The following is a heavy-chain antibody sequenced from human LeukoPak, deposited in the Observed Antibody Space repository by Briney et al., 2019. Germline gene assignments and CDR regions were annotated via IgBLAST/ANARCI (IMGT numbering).Heavy chain of an antibody. CDR3: AKGGGDCSDTSCYVVY. V-gene: IGHV3-23*01. CDR1: GFTFSSYA. Sequence: GGSLRLSCAASGFTFSSYAMNWVRLAPGKGLEWVSGIRGSGGSTYYADSVKGRFTISRDNSKNTLYLQMNSLKAEDTAVYYCAKGGGDCSDTSCYVVYCGQGTLVTVSS. J-gene: IGHJ4*02. CDR2: IRGSGGST. D-gene: IGHD2-2*01.